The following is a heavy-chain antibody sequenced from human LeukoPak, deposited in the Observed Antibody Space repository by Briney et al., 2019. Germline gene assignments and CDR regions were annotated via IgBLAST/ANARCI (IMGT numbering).Heavy chain of an antibody. J-gene: IGHJ4*02. CDR2: ISGSGGST. Sequence: PGGSLRLSCAASGFTFSSYAMSWVRQAPGEGLEWVSAISGSGGSTYYADSVKGRFTISRDNSKNTLYLQMNSLRAEDTAVYYCAKQYSSGWDPFDYWGQGTLVTVSS. CDR3: AKQYSSGWDPFDY. V-gene: IGHV3-23*01. D-gene: IGHD6-19*01. CDR1: GFTFSSYA.